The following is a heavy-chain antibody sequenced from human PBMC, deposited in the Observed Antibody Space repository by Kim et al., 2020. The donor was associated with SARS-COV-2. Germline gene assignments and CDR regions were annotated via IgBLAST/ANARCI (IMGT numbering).Heavy chain of an antibody. J-gene: IGHJ3*02. D-gene: IGHD5-12*01. Sequence: SETLSLTCTVSGGSISSSSYYWGWIRQPPGKGLEWIGSIYYSGSTYYNPSLKSRVTISVDTSKNQFSLKLSSVTAADTAVYYCARTPRPAGSEWLDAFDIWGQGTMVTVSS. CDR2: IYYSGST. CDR1: GGSISSSSYY. CDR3: ARTPRPAGSEWLDAFDI. V-gene: IGHV4-39*01.